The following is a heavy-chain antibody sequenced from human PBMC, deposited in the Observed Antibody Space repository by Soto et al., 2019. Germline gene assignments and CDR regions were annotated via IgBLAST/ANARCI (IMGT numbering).Heavy chain of an antibody. CDR3: ARDVDADFRTDFDY. J-gene: IGHJ4*02. V-gene: IGHV3-11*01. CDR1: GFTFSDYY. Sequence: PGGSPRLSCAASGFTFSDYYIHWIRRAPGKGLEWISYISGNGEIIQYAASARGRFTISRDNAENSVYLEMDSLRAEDTALYYCARDVDADFRTDFDYWGRGTLVTVS. CDR2: ISGNGEII. D-gene: IGHD4-17*01.